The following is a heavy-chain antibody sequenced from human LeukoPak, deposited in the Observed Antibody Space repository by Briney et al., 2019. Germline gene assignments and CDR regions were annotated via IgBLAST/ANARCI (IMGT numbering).Heavy chain of an antibody. CDR3: AREGGPYRPLDY. Sequence: PSETLSLTCSLSGGSINNPNWWTWFRQPPGKGLEWIGEVNLQGSTNYNPSLKSRVAISVDKSENHISLKLTSVTAADTAVYYCAREGGPYRPLDYSGQGTLVTVAS. CDR2: VNLQGST. V-gene: IGHV4-4*02. J-gene: IGHJ4*02. CDR1: GGSINNPNW.